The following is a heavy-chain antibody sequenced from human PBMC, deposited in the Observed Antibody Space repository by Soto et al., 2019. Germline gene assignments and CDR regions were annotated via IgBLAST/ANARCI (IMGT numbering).Heavy chain of an antibody. CDR2: ISAYNGNT. CDR1: GYTFTSYG. V-gene: IGHV1-18*01. J-gene: IGHJ4*02. CDR3: ARHGVTYNWNLYYYYYY. Sequence: GASVKVSCKASGYTFTSYGISWVRQAPGQGLEWMGWISAYNGNTNYAQKLQGRVTMTTDTSTSTAYMELRSLRSDDTAVYYCARHGVTYNWNLYYYYYYWGQGTLVTVSS. D-gene: IGHD1-7*01.